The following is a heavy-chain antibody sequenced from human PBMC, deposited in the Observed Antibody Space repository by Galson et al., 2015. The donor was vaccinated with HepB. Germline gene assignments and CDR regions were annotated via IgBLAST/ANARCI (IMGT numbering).Heavy chain of an antibody. CDR2: ISYDGSNK. CDR3: ARGYGWTFGGVQD. CDR1: GFTFSSYA. J-gene: IGHJ4*02. Sequence: SLRLSCAASGFTFSSYAMHWVRQAPGKGLEWVAVISYDGSNKYYADSVKGRFTISRDNSKNTLYLQMNSLRAEDTAVYYCARGYGWTFGGVQDWGQGTLVTVSS. D-gene: IGHD3-16*01. V-gene: IGHV3-30*04.